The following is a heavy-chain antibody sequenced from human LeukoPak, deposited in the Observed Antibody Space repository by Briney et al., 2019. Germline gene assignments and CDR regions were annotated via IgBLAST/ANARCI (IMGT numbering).Heavy chain of an antibody. V-gene: IGHV3-30*18. CDR1: GFTFSSYG. CDR2: ISYDGSNK. J-gene: IGHJ4*02. CDR3: AKVGGGVAGHFDY. D-gene: IGHD6-19*01. Sequence: GGSLRLSCAASGFTFSSYGMHWVRQAPGKGLEWVAVISYDGSNKYYADFVKGRFTISRDNSKNTLYLQMNSLRAEDTAVYYCAKVGGGVAGHFDYWGQGTLVTVSS.